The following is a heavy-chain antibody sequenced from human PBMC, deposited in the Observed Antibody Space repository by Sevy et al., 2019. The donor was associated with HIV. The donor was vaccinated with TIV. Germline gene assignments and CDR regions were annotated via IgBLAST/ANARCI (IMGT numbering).Heavy chain of an antibody. CDR2: LSFGCGEI. CDR1: GFTFSKYS. CDR3: AREGCTKPHDY. D-gene: IGHD2-8*01. V-gene: IGHV3-23*01. Sequence: GGSLRLSCAASGFTFSKYSMSWVRQPPGKGLEWVSILSFGCGEINYADSVKGRFTISRDNSKSSVYLQMNNLRPEDTAVYYCAREGCTKPHDYWGQGTLATVSS. J-gene: IGHJ4*02.